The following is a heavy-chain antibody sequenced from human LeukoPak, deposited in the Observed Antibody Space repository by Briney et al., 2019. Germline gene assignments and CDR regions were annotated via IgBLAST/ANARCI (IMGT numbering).Heavy chain of an antibody. Sequence: GGSLRLSCAASGFTFSSYAMNWVRQAPGKGLEWVSGISGSGGSTYYADPVKGRFTTSRDNSKNTLYLQMNSLRAEDTAVYYCTKSHGYTSGWYGGYWGQGTLVTVSS. CDR2: ISGSGGST. V-gene: IGHV3-23*01. D-gene: IGHD6-19*01. CDR1: GFTFSSYA. J-gene: IGHJ4*02. CDR3: TKSHGYTSGWYGGY.